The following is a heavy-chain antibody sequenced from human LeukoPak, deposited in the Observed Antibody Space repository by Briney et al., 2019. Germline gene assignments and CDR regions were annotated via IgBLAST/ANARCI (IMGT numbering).Heavy chain of an antibody. CDR2: IYYSGST. Sequence: TSQTLSLTCTVSGGSISSGDYDWSWIRQPPGKGLEWIGYIYYSGSTYYNPSLKSRSTISVDTSKNQFSLKLSSVTAADTAVYYCAREGIVVVPAASRTEYFQHWGQGTLVTVSS. V-gene: IGHV4-30-4*08. CDR3: AREGIVVVPAASRTEYFQH. CDR1: GGSISSGDYD. D-gene: IGHD2-2*01. J-gene: IGHJ1*01.